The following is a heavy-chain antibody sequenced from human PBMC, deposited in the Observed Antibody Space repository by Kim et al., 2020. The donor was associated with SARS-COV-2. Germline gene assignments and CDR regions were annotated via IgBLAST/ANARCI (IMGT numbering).Heavy chain of an antibody. Sequence: ASVKVSCKASGYTFTSYYMHWVRQAPGQGLEWMGIINPSGGSTSYAQKFQGRVTMTRDTSTSTVYMELSSLRSEDTAVYYCARDSVGEAAAETLYGMDVWGQGTTVTVSS. V-gene: IGHV1-46*01. CDR2: INPSGGST. CDR3: ARDSVGEAAAETLYGMDV. D-gene: IGHD3-10*01. J-gene: IGHJ6*02. CDR1: GYTFTSYY.